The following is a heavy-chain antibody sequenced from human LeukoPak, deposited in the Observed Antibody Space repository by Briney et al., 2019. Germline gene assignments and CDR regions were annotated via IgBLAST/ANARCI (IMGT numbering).Heavy chain of an antibody. Sequence: SETLSLTCTVSGGSISSSSYYWGWIREPPGKGLEWIGSIYYSGGPYSNPSLKCRVTISVDTSKNQFSLKLSSVTAADTAVYYCARQAGAAAGSVAGWFDPWGQGTLVTVSS. J-gene: IGHJ5*02. CDR3: ARQAGAAAGSVAGWFDP. V-gene: IGHV4-39*01. D-gene: IGHD6-13*01. CDR2: IYYSGGP. CDR1: GGSISSSSYY.